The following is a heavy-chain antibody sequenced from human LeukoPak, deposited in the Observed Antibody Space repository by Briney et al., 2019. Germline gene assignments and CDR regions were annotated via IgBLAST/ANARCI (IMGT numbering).Heavy chain of an antibody. CDR2: IYYSGST. Sequence: SETLSLTCTVTGGSISTYYWSWMRQPPGRGLEWIGYIYYSGSTNHNPSLQSRVTISVDTSKNQFSLKLNSVTAADTAVYYCARGGVPGGFYGSFDYWGQGTLVSVSS. CDR3: ARGGVPGGFYGSFDY. CDR1: GGSISTYY. J-gene: IGHJ4*02. D-gene: IGHD3-3*01. V-gene: IGHV4-59*01.